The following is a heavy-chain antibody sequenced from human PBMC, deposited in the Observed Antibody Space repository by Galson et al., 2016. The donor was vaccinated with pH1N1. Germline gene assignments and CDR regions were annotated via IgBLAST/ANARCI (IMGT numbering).Heavy chain of an antibody. J-gene: IGHJ4*02. CDR3: AGGPTRAQLEDH. D-gene: IGHD6-13*01. CDR1: GFTVSSNY. Sequence: PLRLSCAASGFTVSSNYMNWVRQAPGKGLEWVSVLYPGGTTYYADSVKGRFTISRDNSKNTLYLQMNSPRVDDTAVYFCAGGPTRAQLEDHWGQGTLVTVSS. CDR2: LYPGGTT. V-gene: IGHV3-53*01.